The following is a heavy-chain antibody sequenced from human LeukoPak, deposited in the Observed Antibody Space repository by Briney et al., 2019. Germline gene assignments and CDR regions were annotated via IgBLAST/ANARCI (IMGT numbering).Heavy chain of an antibody. D-gene: IGHD6-6*01. Sequence: PGGSLRLSCAASGFTFSSYAMHWVRQAPGKGLEWVAVISYDGSNNYYADSVKGRFTISRDNSKNTLYLQMNSLRAEDTAVYYCATSAEYSSYLNYYGMDVWGQGTTVTVSS. V-gene: IGHV3-30-3*01. CDR1: GFTFSSYA. CDR2: ISYDGSNN. J-gene: IGHJ6*02. CDR3: ATSAEYSSYLNYYGMDV.